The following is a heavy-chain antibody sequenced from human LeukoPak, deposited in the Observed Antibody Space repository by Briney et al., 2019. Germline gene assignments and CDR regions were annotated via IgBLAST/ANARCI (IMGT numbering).Heavy chain of an antibody. Sequence: SETLSLTCAVYGGSFSGYYWSWIRQPPGKGLEWIGYIYYSGSTNYNPSLKSRVTISVDTSKNQFSLKLSSVTAADTAVYYCARVGYYYESSGYYRRDNWFDPWGQGILVTVSS. J-gene: IGHJ5*02. CDR1: GGSFSGYY. D-gene: IGHD3-22*01. CDR2: IYYSGST. V-gene: IGHV4-59*01. CDR3: ARVGYYYESSGYYRRDNWFDP.